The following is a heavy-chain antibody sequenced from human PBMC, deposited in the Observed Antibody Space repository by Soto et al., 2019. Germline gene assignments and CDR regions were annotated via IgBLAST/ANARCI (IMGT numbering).Heavy chain of an antibody. J-gene: IGHJ4*02. CDR1: GITFSNHA. V-gene: IGHV3-23*01. Sequence: GGSLRLSCAASGITFSNHALSWVRQAPGKGLEWVSGISGSGANTHYADSVKGRFTISRDNSKNTLSLQMNSLSPDDTAVYYCAKPPDYNWNDYWGQGTLVTVSS. CDR3: AKPPDYNWNDY. D-gene: IGHD1-20*01. CDR2: ISGSGANT.